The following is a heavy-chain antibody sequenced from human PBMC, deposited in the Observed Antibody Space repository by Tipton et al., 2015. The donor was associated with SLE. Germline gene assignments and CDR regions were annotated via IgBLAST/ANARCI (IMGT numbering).Heavy chain of an antibody. CDR3: IRGSDGSGKWAVDY. Sequence: SLRLSCTASGFALGDYSVTWVRQAPGKGLEWVGFIRGKPYGGTTEYAASVKGRFIVSRDDSKSIAYLQMNSLKSEDTAAYYCIRGSDGSGKWAVDYWGQGTLVTVSS. CDR2: IRGKPYGGTT. J-gene: IGHJ4*02. CDR1: GFALGDYS. V-gene: IGHV3-49*04. D-gene: IGHD3-10*01.